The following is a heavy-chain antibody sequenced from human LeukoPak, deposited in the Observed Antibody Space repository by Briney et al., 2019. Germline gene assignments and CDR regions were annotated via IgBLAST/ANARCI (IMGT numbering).Heavy chain of an antibody. J-gene: IGHJ4*02. CDR2: ILGKTDGGTT. D-gene: IGHD6-13*01. CDR3: TQQQLVQVY. V-gene: IGHV3-15*01. CDR1: GFTFSNSW. Sequence: PGGSLRLSCAASGFTFSNSWMSWVRQAPGKGLEWVGRILGKTDGGTTDYAAPVKGRFIISRDDSTNTLYLQMNSLKTEDTAVYFCTQQQLVQVYWGQGTLVTVSS.